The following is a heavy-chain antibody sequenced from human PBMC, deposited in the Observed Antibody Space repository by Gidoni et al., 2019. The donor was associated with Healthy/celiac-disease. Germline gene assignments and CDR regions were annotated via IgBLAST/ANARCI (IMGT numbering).Heavy chain of an antibody. CDR3: AKEVVVVPAAINYFDY. J-gene: IGHJ4*02. CDR2: ISGSGCST. Sequence: EVQLWWSGRGLVKHGGSMRRTCAASAFAFRSYAMSWVRQSPGKGLKWVSAISGSGCSTYYADSVKGRFTISRDNSKNTLYLQMNSLRAEDTAVYYCAKEVVVVPAAINYFDYWGQGTLVTVSS. D-gene: IGHD2-2*02. V-gene: IGHV3-23*01. CDR1: AFAFRSYA.